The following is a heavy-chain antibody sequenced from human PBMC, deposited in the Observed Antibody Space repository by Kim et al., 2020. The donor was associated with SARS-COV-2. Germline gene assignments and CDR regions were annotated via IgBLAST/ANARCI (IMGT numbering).Heavy chain of an antibody. V-gene: IGHV6-1*01. CDR3: AREGIVVVPAAIHHYYYGMDV. CDR1: GDSVSSNSAA. J-gene: IGHJ6*02. D-gene: IGHD2-2*02. CDR2: TYYRSKWYN. Sequence: SQTLSLTCAISGDSVSSNSAAWNWIRQSPSRGLEWLGRTYYRSKWYNDYAVSVKSRITINPDTSKNQFSLQLNSVTPEDTAVYYCAREGIVVVPAAIHHYYYGMDVWGQGTTVTVSS.